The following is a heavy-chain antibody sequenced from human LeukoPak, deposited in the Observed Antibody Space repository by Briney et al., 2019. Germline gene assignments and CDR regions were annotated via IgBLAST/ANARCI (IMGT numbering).Heavy chain of an antibody. Sequence: GGSLRLSCAASGFTFSSYWMHWVRQAPGKGLVWVSRINSDGSSTSYADSVKGRLTISRDNAKNTLYLQMSSLRAEDTAIYYCARDVPLMGASKTRYFDYWGQGTLVTVSS. CDR1: GFTFSSYW. CDR2: INSDGSST. V-gene: IGHV3-74*01. J-gene: IGHJ4*02. D-gene: IGHD1-26*01. CDR3: ARDVPLMGASKTRYFDY.